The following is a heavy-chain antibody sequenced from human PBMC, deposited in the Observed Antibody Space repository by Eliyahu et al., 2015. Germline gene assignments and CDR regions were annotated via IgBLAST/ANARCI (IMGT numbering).Heavy chain of an antibody. Sequence: EVQLLESGGGXVQPGGSLRLXCAASGFTFGNYAXGGGXXAPGRGVVGGSGLDGGSGTIYYGDSVKGRFTISRDNSKNTVYLQMNSLRAEDTAVYYCAKDMVAGDGEYHCDNWGQGTLVTVSS. CDR3: AKDMVAGDGEYHCDN. J-gene: IGHJ4*02. V-gene: IGHV3-23*01. CDR2: LDGGSGTI. CDR1: GFTFGNYA. D-gene: IGHD2/OR15-2a*01.